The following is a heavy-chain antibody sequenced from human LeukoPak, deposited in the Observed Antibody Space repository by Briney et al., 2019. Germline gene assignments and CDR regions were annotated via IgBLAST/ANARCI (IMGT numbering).Heavy chain of an antibody. CDR3: AREYDFWSGYLYYFDY. Sequence: PSQTLSLTCTVSGGSISSGSYYWSWIRQPAGKELEWIGRIYTSGSTNYNPSLKSRVTISVDTSKNQFSLKLSSVTAADTAVYYCAREYDFWSGYLYYFDYWGQGTLVTVSS. CDR2: IYTSGST. J-gene: IGHJ4*02. D-gene: IGHD3-3*01. CDR1: GGSISSGSYY. V-gene: IGHV4-61*02.